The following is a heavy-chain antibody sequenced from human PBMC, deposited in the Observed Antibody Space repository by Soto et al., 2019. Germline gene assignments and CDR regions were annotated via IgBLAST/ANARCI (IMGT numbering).Heavy chain of an antibody. D-gene: IGHD2-2*01. Sequence: EVQLLESGGGLVQPGGSLRLSCAASGFTFSSYAMSWVRQAPGKGLEWVSAISGSGGSTYYADSVKGRFTISRDNSKNTVYLQMNSLRAGDTAVYYCAKGGSSDLGYCSSTSCYPMDVWGKGTTVTVSS. CDR2: ISGSGGST. V-gene: IGHV3-23*01. CDR1: GFTFSSYA. CDR3: AKGGSSDLGYCSSTSCYPMDV. J-gene: IGHJ6*04.